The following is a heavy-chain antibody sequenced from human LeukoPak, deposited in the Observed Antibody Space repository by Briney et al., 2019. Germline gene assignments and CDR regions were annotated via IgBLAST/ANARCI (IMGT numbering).Heavy chain of an antibody. Sequence: ASVRVSCKASNYTFTDYDITWVRQAPGQGLEWMGWVSKYSGNADYAPKFQGRVSMTTDTSTRTAYMELRSLRPDDTAVYFCAREDERSFGSYDCWGQGTLVTVSS. V-gene: IGHV1-18*01. D-gene: IGHD3-10*01. CDR1: NYTFTDYD. CDR3: AREDERSFGSYDC. J-gene: IGHJ4*02. CDR2: VSKYSGNA.